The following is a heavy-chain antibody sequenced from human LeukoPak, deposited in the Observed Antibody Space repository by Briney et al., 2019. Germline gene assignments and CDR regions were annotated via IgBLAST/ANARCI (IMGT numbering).Heavy chain of an antibody. Sequence: GGSLRLSCATSGFTFSNAWMNWVRQAPGKGLEWVSAVSGSGGSTYYADSVKGRFTISRDNSKNTLYLQMNSLRAEDTAVYYCAKDRVAVADRVWGIYFDYWGQGTLVTVSS. CDR2: VSGSGGST. D-gene: IGHD6-19*01. V-gene: IGHV3-23*01. CDR1: GFTFSNAW. J-gene: IGHJ4*02. CDR3: AKDRVAVADRVWGIYFDY.